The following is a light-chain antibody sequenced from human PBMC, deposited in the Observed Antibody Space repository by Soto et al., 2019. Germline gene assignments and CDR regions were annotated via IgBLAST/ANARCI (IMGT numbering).Light chain of an antibody. CDR3: QQRSNWQLT. Sequence: EIILTQSPATVSLSPLEIATVSCTASQSVSSYLAWYQQKPGQAPRLLIYDASNRATGIPARFSGSGSGTDFTLTISSLEPEDFAVYYCQQRSNWQLTFGGGTKVDIK. CDR1: QSVSSY. J-gene: IGKJ4*01. V-gene: IGKV3-11*01. CDR2: DAS.